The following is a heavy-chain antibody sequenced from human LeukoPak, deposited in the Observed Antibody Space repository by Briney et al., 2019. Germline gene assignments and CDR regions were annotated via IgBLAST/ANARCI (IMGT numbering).Heavy chain of an antibody. CDR1: GFTFSASW. J-gene: IGHJ4*02. V-gene: IGHV3-7*01. CDR3: ARVGRNGRDFDH. CDR2: INEGGGLT. Sequence: PGGSLRLSCAASGFTFSASWMTWVRQAPGKGLEWVTIINEGGGLTFYVDSVKGRFSISRDNSKNSLSLQMSTLRVEDTAMYYCARVGRNGRDFDHWGQGTLVTVSS. D-gene: IGHD1-26*01.